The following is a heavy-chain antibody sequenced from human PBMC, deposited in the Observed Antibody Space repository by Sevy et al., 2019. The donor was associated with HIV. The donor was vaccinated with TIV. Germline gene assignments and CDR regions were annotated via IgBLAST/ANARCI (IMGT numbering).Heavy chain of an antibody. CDR3: ARDAMRVGNSNYYYGMDV. CDR2: ISSSSNII. Sequence: GGSLRLSCAASGFTLSPYSMEWVRQAPGKGLEWVSHISSSSNIIYYADSVKGRFTVSRDNAKNSVYLRMDSLRDEDTAVYYCARDAMRVGNSNYYYGMDVWGQGTTVTVSS. V-gene: IGHV3-48*02. J-gene: IGHJ6*02. D-gene: IGHD2-2*01. CDR1: GFTLSPYS.